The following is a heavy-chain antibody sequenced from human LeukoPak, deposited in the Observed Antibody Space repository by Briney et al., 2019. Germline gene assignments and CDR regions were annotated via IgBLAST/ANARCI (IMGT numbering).Heavy chain of an antibody. J-gene: IGHJ3*01. Sequence: SETLSLTRAVSVYSIRSGYYWGWIRQPPGKGLEWIGSIFHSGSTYYNPSLKSRVTISVDTSKNQFSLKLSSVTAADTAIYYCARRYCRGGSCHPNDAFNVWGQGTMVTVSS. V-gene: IGHV4-38-2*01. CDR2: IFHSGST. CDR3: ARRYCRGGSCHPNDAFNV. CDR1: VYSIRSGYY. D-gene: IGHD2-15*01.